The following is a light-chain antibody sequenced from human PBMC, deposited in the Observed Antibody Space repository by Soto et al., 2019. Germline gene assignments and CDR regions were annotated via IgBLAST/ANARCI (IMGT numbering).Light chain of an antibody. CDR1: SSDVGGYNY. Sequence: SALTQPASVSGSPGQSITISCTGTSSDVGGYNYVSWYQQHPGKAPKLMIYDVSNRPSRVSNRFSGSKSGNTASLTIYGLQAEDEAYYYCSSYTSSSTYVFGTGTKLTV. J-gene: IGLJ1*01. CDR2: DVS. CDR3: SSYTSSSTYV. V-gene: IGLV2-14*01.